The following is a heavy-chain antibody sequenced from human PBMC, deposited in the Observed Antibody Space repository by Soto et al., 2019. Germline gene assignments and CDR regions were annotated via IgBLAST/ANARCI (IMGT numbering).Heavy chain of an antibody. Sequence: EVRLEEAGGGFVQPGGSLRVSCSVSGFIFSSFWMHWVRQGPGKGLVWVSRIKGDGESLAYADSVKGSFSISRDNVKNTLHLHINSPGADDTDVYFCAGDGTLGLDVWGRETTVTVSS. CDR2: IKGDGESL. J-gene: IGHJ6*02. CDR1: GFIFSSFW. V-gene: IGHV3-74*03. D-gene: IGHD1-1*01. CDR3: AGDGTLGLDV.